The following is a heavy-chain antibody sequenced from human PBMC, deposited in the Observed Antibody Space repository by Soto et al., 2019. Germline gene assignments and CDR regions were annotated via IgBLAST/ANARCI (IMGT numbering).Heavy chain of an antibody. D-gene: IGHD3-3*01. J-gene: IGHJ4*02. V-gene: IGHV1-18*01. CDR3: ASWLFLAELDSTT. CDR2: INAYNGNT. Sequence: QVQLVQSGAEVKKPGASAKISCKASGYTFTTYGISSVRQAPGQGLEWTGWINAYNGNTNYAQKFQGRVTMTTDTSTTTAYMELRSLRSDDTAVYYCASWLFLAELDSTTWGQGTLVTVSS. CDR1: GYTFTTYG.